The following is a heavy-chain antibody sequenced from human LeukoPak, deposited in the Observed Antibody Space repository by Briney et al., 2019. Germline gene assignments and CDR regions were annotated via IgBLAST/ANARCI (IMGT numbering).Heavy chain of an antibody. CDR3: ASVYYYDSSGFDY. J-gene: IGHJ4*02. V-gene: IGHV1-2*02. CDR2: INPNSGGT. Sequence: GASVKVSCKASGYTFTGYYMHWVRQAPGQGLEWMGWINPNSGGTNYAQKFQGRVTMTRDTSTSTAYMELSRLRSDDTAVYYCASVYYYDSSGFDYWGQGTLVTVSS. CDR1: GYTFTGYY. D-gene: IGHD3-22*01.